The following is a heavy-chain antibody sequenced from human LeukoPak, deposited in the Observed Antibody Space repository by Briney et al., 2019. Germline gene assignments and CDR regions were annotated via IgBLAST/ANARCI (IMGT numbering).Heavy chain of an antibody. CDR2: INPTGGST. CDR3: ARNTWPGIVGATTRY. D-gene: IGHD1-26*01. Sequence: ASVKVSCKASGYTFTSYYMHWVRQAPGQGLEWMGLINPTGGSTSYAQKFQGRVTMTRDTSTSTVYMELSSLRSEDTAVYYCARNTWPGIVGATTRYWGQGTLVTASS. CDR1: GYTFTSYY. V-gene: IGHV1-46*01. J-gene: IGHJ4*02.